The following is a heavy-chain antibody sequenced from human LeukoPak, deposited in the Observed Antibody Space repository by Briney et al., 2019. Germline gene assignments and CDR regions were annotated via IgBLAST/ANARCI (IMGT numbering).Heavy chain of an antibody. CDR2: ISWNSGSI. V-gene: IGHV3-9*01. J-gene: IGHJ4*02. CDR1: GFTFDDYA. CDR3: AKDIRATSVAGTSGFDY. D-gene: IGHD6-19*01. Sequence: GGSLRLSCAASGFTFDDYAMHWARQAPGKGLEWVSGISWNSGSIVYADSVKGRFTISRDNAKNSLYLQMNSLRAEDTALYYCAKDIRATSVAGTSGFDYWGQGTLVTVSS.